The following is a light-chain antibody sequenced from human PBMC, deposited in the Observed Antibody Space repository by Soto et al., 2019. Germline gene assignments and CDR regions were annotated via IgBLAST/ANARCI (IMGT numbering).Light chain of an antibody. V-gene: IGLV2-23*02. CDR3: CSYAGISTLL. CDR1: SSDVGSYNL. Sequence: QSALTQPASVSGSPGQSITISCTGTSSDVGSYNLVSWYQQHPGKAPKLMIYEVSKRPSGVSNRFSGSESGITASLTISGLQAEDEADYYCCSYAGISTLLFGGGTKLTVL. J-gene: IGLJ2*01. CDR2: EVS.